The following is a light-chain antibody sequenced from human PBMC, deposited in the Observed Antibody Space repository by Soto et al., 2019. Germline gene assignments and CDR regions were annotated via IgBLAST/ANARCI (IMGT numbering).Light chain of an antibody. CDR1: QSLSNNIY. CDR2: GAS. Sequence: EIVLTQSPGTLSLSPGERATLSCRASQSLSNNIYLAWYQQKPGQAPRLLIYGASSRATGIPNRFSGSGSGTDFTLTISRLEPEDFAVYYCQQRSNWPPLYTFGQGTKVDIK. J-gene: IGKJ2*01. CDR3: QQRSNWPPLYT. V-gene: IGKV3D-20*02.